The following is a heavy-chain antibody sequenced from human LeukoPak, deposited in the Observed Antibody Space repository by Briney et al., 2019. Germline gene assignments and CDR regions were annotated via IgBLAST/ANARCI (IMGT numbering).Heavy chain of an antibody. J-gene: IGHJ4*02. CDR2: MNPNSGNT. D-gene: IGHD2-15*01. V-gene: IGHV1-8*01. Sequence: GVSVKISCKASGYTFTSYDINWVRQATGQGLEWMGWMNPNSGNTGYAQKFQGRVTMTRNTSISTAYMELSSLRSEDTAVYYCARVYCSGGSCRYFGYWGQGTLVTVSS. CDR3: ARVYCSGGSCRYFGY. CDR1: GYTFTSYD.